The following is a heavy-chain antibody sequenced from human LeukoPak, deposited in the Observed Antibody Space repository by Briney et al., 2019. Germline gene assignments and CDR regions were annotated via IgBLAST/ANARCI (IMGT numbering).Heavy chain of an antibody. Sequence: SETLSLTCSVSGGSISSGTYYWGWIRQSPGKGLEWIGTISYSGNTYYNPSLKSRVTISVDTSKNQFSLKLTSVTAADTAVYYCARGVTMIVVVIHDWYFDLWGRGTLVTVSS. J-gene: IGHJ2*01. CDR3: ARGVTMIVVVIHDWYFDL. D-gene: IGHD3-22*01. V-gene: IGHV4-39*01. CDR2: ISYSGNT. CDR1: GGSISSGTYY.